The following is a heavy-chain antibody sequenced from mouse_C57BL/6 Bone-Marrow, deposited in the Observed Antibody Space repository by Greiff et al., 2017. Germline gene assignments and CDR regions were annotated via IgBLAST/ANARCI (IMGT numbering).Heavy chain of an antibody. J-gene: IGHJ2*01. CDR3: VPTIVTTRGYYFDY. D-gene: IGHD2-5*01. V-gene: IGHV1-81*01. CDR1: GYTFTSYG. CDR2: IYPRSGNT. Sequence: QLQQSGAELARPGASVKLSCKASGYTFTSYGISWVKQRTGQGLEWIGEIYPRSGNTYYNEKFKGKATLTADKSSSTAYMELRSLTSEDSAVYFCVPTIVTTRGYYFDYWGQGTTLTVSS.